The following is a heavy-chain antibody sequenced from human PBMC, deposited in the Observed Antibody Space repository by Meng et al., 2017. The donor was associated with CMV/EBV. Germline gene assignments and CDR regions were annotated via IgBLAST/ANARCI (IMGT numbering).Heavy chain of an antibody. Sequence: SVKVSCKASGGTFSSYTISWVRQAPGQGLEWMGRIIPILGIANYAQKFQGRVTITADKSTSTAYMELSSLRSEDTAVYYCARNPDFWSGYPFYYYYGMDVWGQGTTVTVSS. CDR3: ARNPDFWSGYPFYYYYGMDV. V-gene: IGHV1-69*02. J-gene: IGHJ6*02. CDR2: IIPILGIA. CDR1: GGTFSSYT. D-gene: IGHD3-3*01.